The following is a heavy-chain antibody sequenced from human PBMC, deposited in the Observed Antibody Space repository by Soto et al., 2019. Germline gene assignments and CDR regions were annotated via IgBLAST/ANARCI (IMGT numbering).Heavy chain of an antibody. D-gene: IGHD6-19*01. CDR3: AKELVNSGWTYFDC. Sequence: VGSLRLSGAASGFTFNTYAMSWVRQARGKGLEWVSAISDSGGRTYYADSVKGRFTISRDNSKNTQYLQMNSLRVEDTAVYFCAKELVNSGWTYFDCWGQGTLVTVSS. CDR1: GFTFNTYA. V-gene: IGHV3-23*01. J-gene: IGHJ4*02. CDR2: ISDSGGRT.